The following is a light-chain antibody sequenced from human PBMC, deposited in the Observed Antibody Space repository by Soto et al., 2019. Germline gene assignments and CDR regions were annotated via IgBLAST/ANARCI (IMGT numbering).Light chain of an antibody. CDR3: QQYDNLPFT. J-gene: IGKJ3*01. CDR2: TSS. V-gene: IGKV1-33*01. Sequence: DIQMTQSPSTLSASAGDRVTITCQASQDIRKYLNWYQQKPGKAPKLLIYTSSDWQTGVPSRFSGSGSGINFTFTIRSLQPEDIGTYYCQQYDNLPFTFGPGTKVEIK. CDR1: QDIRKY.